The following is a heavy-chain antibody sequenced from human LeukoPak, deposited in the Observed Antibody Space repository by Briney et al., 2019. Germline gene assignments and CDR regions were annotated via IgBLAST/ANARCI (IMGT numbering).Heavy chain of an antibody. J-gene: IGHJ5*02. CDR3: ARDGLDYYGSGTYYPNYNWFDP. CDR2: ISADTTRT. D-gene: IGHD3-10*01. CDR1: GYTFTAFG. V-gene: IGHV1-18*01. Sequence: ASVKVSCKSSGYTFTAFGFSWVRQAPGQGLEWMGWISADTTRTIYTEKLQDRVTMTTDTSTSTTYMELRSLRSDDTAVYYCARDGLDYYGSGTYYPNYNWFDPWGQGILVTVSS.